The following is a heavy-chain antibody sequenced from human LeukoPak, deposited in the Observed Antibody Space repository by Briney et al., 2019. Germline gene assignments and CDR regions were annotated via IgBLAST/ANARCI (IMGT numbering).Heavy chain of an antibody. V-gene: IGHV1-8*01. CDR3: ARELWFGESTGY. CDR1: GYTFTSYD. Sequence: GASVKVSCKASGYTFTSYDINWVRQATGQGLEWMGWMNPNSGNTGYAQKFRGRVTMTRNTSISTAYMELSSLRSEDTAVYYCARELWFGESTGYWGQGTLVTVSS. CDR2: MNPNSGNT. J-gene: IGHJ4*02. D-gene: IGHD3-10*01.